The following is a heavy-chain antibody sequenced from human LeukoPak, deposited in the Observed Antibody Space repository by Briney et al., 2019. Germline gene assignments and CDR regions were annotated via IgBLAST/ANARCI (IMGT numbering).Heavy chain of an antibody. CDR2: INHSGST. Sequence: PSETLSLTCAVYGGSFSGYYWSWIRQPPGKGLEWIGEINHSGSTNYNPSLKSRVTISVDTSKNQFSLKLSSVTAADAAVYYCAREVVTLYYYYYMDVWGKGTTVTVSS. CDR1: GGSFSGYY. CDR3: AREVVTLYYYYYMDV. J-gene: IGHJ6*03. V-gene: IGHV4-34*01. D-gene: IGHD2-15*01.